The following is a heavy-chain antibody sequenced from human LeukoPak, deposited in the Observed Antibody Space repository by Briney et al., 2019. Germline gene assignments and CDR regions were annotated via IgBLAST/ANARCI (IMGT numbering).Heavy chain of an antibody. V-gene: IGHV3-23*01. CDR1: GFTFSSYA. CDR3: TRGGSSGWYHYPCHY. D-gene: IGHD6-19*01. J-gene: IGHJ4*02. Sequence: PGGSLRLSCAASGFTFSSYAMSWVRQAPGKGLEWVSAISGSGGSTYYADSVKGRFTISRDNSKNTLYLQMNSLRAEDTAVYYCTRGGSSGWYHYPCHYWGQGTLVTVSS. CDR2: ISGSGGST.